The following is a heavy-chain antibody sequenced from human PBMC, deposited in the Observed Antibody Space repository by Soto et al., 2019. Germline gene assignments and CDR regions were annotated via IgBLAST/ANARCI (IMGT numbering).Heavy chain of an antibody. D-gene: IGHD6-6*01. CDR1: GFTFSTYS. CDR2: MSSRSLTI. CDR3: ARGGSSSDNGMDV. V-gene: IGHV3-48*02. Sequence: EVQLVESGGGLVQPGGSLRVSCAASGFTFSTYSMNWVRQAPGKGLEGVSYMSSRSLTIYYTDSVKGRFTISRDNDKNSLYLQMNSLRDEDTAVYYCARGGSSSDNGMDVWGKGTTVTVSS. J-gene: IGHJ6*04.